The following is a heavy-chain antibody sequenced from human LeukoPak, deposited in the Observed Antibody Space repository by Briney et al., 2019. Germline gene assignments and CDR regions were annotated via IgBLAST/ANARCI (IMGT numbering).Heavy chain of an antibody. D-gene: IGHD2-15*01. CDR2: IWNDGTHH. V-gene: IGHV3-33*01. CDR3: ARDPDPYAASFFDL. J-gene: IGHJ4*02. Sequence: PGGSLRLSCVASGFTFSPYGMHWARQAPGKGLEWVAAIWNDGTHHYYADSVKGRFTISRDNFKSTLYLDMDSLSAEDAAFYFCARDPDPYAASFFDLWGQGTLVTVSS. CDR1: GFTFSPYG.